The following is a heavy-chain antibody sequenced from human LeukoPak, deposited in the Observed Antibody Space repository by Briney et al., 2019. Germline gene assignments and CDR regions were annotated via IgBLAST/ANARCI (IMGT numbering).Heavy chain of an antibody. J-gene: IGHJ1*01. CDR3: ATGGFLQH. D-gene: IGHD1-14*01. CDR2: IYYGGST. Sequence: SETLSLTCTVSGCSISSGGYYWSWIRQHPGKGLEWGGYIYYGGSTYYNPSLKSRATISVDTSKNQFSLKLSSVTAADTAVYYCATGGFLQHWGQGTLVTVSS. V-gene: IGHV4-31*03. CDR1: GCSISSGGYY.